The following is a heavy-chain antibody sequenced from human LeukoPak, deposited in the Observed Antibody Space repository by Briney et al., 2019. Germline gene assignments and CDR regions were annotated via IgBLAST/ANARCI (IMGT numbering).Heavy chain of an antibody. D-gene: IGHD3-22*01. CDR3: ASDYYDSSGIDY. CDR2: ISSSSSTI. CDR1: GFTFSSYS. Sequence: PGGSLRLSCAASGFTFSSYSMNWVRQAPGKGLEWFSYISSSSSTIYYADSVKGRFTISRDNAKNSLYLQMNSLRAEDTAVYYCASDYYDSSGIDYWGQGTLVTVSS. J-gene: IGHJ4*02. V-gene: IGHV3-48*01.